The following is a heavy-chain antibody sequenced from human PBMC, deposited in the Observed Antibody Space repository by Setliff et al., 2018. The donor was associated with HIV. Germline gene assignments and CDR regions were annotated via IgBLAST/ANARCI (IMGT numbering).Heavy chain of an antibody. Sequence: LSLTCAISGDSVLSSRAAWNWIRQSPSGGLEWLGRIYYRSKWYSEYAVSVKSRLTIKPDTLENRFSLQLSSVTPEDTAVYFCARDRDPSRYYYLSLFDFWGQGTPVTVSS. CDR2: IYYRSKWYS. V-gene: IGHV6-1*01. CDR3: ARDRDPSRYYYLSLFDF. CDR1: GDSVLSSRAA. D-gene: IGHD3-22*01. J-gene: IGHJ4*02.